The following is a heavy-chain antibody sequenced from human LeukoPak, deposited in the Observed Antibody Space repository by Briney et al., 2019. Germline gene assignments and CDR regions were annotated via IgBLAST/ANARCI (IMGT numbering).Heavy chain of an antibody. D-gene: IGHD3-10*01. Sequence: GGSLRLSCAASGFAVDSRYMAWVRQAPGKGLEWLSIMYKSGSTEYADSVKGRFTISRDSSRNTLHLQMTSLRDEDTAVYYCARGDRGSYYGSGDEYFDVWGQGTRVTVAS. CDR2: MYKSGST. J-gene: IGHJ4*02. CDR1: GFAVDSRY. V-gene: IGHV3-53*01. CDR3: ARGDRGSYYGSGDEYFDV.